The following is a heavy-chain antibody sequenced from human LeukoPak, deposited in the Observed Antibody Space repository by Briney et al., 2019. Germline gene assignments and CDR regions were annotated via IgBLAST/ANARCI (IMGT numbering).Heavy chain of an antibody. Sequence: ASVKVSCKASGYTFTGYYMHWVRQAPGQGLERMGWINPNSGGTNYAQKFQGRVTMTRDTSISTAYMELSRLRSDDTAVYYCARARGDGYNYAWFDPWGQGTLVTVSS. D-gene: IGHD5-24*01. CDR1: GYTFTGYY. CDR3: ARARGDGYNYAWFDP. V-gene: IGHV1-2*02. CDR2: INPNSGGT. J-gene: IGHJ5*02.